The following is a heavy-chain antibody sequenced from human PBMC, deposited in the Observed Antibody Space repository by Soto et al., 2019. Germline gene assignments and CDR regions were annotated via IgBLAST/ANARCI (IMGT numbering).Heavy chain of an antibody. CDR2: TYYRSKWYN. J-gene: IGHJ6*02. D-gene: IGHD3-22*01. CDR3: ARELVDYDTSGYYYYGMGV. Sequence: QTRSLTCAISWDSVSSNSAAWYWIRQSPSRGLEWLGRTYYRSKWYNDYAVSVKSRITINPDTSKNQFSLQLNSVTPEDTAVYYCARELVDYDTSGYYYYGMGVWSQGTTVSVSS. CDR1: WDSVSSNSAA. V-gene: IGHV6-1*01.